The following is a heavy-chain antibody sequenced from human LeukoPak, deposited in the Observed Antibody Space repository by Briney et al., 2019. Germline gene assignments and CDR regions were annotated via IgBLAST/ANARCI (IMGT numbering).Heavy chain of an antibody. CDR3: ATKTNWGREESFDY. D-gene: IGHD3-16*01. J-gene: IGHJ4*02. CDR2: FDPEDGET. CDR1: GYTLTELS. Sequence: ASVKVSCKVSGYTLTELSMHWVRQAPGKGLEWMGGFDPEDGETIYAQKFQGRVTMTEDTSTDTAYMELSSLRSEDTAVYHCATKTNWGREESFDYWGQGTLVTVSS. V-gene: IGHV1-24*01.